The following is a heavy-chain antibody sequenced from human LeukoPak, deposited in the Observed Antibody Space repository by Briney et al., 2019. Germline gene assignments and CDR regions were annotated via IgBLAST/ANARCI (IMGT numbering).Heavy chain of an antibody. CDR2: ISGSGDTT. D-gene: IGHD6-19*01. J-gene: IGHJ4*02. Sequence: GGSLRLSCAASGFTFSTYAVGWVRQAPGMGLEWVSAISGSGDTTYYADSVKGRFTISRDNSRDTLFLQMSSLRVEDTAVYYCVKDPGSGWYVLYWGQGTLVTVSS. CDR1: GFTFSTYA. CDR3: VKDPGSGWYVLY. V-gene: IGHV3-23*01.